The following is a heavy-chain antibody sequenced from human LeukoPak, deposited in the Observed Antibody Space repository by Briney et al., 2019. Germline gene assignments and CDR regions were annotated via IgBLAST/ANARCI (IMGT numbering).Heavy chain of an antibody. CDR1: GGTFSSYA. CDR2: ISAYNGNT. V-gene: IGHV1-18*01. D-gene: IGHD3-22*01. J-gene: IGHJ4*02. CDR3: AREGNYYDSSGCFDY. Sequence: ASVKVSCKASGGTFSSYAISWVRQAPGQGLEWMGWISAYNGNTNYAQKLQGRVTMTTDTSTSTAYMELRSLRSDDTAVYYCAREGNYYDSSGCFDYWGQGTLVTVSS.